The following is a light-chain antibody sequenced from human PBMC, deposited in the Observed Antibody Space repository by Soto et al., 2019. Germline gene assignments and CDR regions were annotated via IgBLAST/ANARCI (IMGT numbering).Light chain of an antibody. Sequence: QLVLTQPPSASGTPGQRVTISCSGSSSNLGSNSVNWYQQVPGTAPKLLISSDNQRPSGVPDRFSGSQSGTSASLAISGLQSEDEADYHCGAWDDSLNGGVFGGGTQLTVL. CDR1: SSNLGSNS. J-gene: IGLJ3*02. V-gene: IGLV1-44*01. CDR3: GAWDDSLNGGV. CDR2: SDN.